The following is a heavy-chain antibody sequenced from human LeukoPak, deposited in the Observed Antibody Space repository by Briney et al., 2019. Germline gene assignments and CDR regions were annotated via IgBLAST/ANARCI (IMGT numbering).Heavy chain of an antibody. CDR2: ISGSGGST. CDR1: GFTFSNYA. D-gene: IGHD3-22*01. V-gene: IGHV3-23*01. Sequence: GGSLRLSCAASGFTFSNYAMSWVRQAPGKGLEWVSAISGSGGSTYYADSVKGRFTISRDNSKNTLYLQMNSLRAEDTAVYYCALRNWAQSGYYFPFDYWGQGTLVTVSS. J-gene: IGHJ4*02. CDR3: ALRNWAQSGYYFPFDY.